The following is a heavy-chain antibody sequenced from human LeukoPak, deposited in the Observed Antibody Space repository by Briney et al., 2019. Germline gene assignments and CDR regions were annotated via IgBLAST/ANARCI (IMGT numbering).Heavy chain of an antibody. Sequence: PSQTLSLTCTVSGGSISSGGYYWSWIRQPPGKGLEWIGYIYYSGSTYYNPSLKSRVTISVDTSKNQFSLKLSSVTAADTAVYYCAREGSDFWSGPTDYWGQGTLVTVSS. V-gene: IGHV4-30-4*08. D-gene: IGHD3-3*01. CDR1: GGSISSGGYY. CDR2: IYYSGST. CDR3: AREGSDFWSGPTDY. J-gene: IGHJ4*02.